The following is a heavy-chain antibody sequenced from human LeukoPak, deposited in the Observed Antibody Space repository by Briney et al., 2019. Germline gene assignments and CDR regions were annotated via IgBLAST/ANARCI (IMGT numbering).Heavy chain of an antibody. V-gene: IGHV3-23*01. D-gene: IGHD3-16*01. J-gene: IGHJ4*02. Sequence: GGYLRLSCAASGFTFSSYAMSWVRQAPGKGLEWVSAISGSGGSTYYADSVKGRFTISRDNSKNTLYLQMNSLRAEDTAVYYCAKTLGLGELKFDYWGQGTLVTVSS. CDR2: ISGSGGST. CDR3: AKTLGLGELKFDY. CDR1: GFTFSSYA.